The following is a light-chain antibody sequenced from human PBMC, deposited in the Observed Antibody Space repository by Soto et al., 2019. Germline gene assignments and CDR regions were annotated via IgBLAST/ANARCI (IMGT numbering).Light chain of an antibody. CDR3: MQGTHWPPT. V-gene: IGKV2-30*01. Sequence: DVVMTQSPLSLPVTLGQPASISCRSSQSVVYSDGIAYLTWFQQRPGQSPRRLIYRVSNRDSWVPDRFSGSRSGTDFTLKISRVEAEDVGVYYCMQGTHWPPTFGRGTKVEIK. J-gene: IGKJ1*01. CDR1: QSVVYSDGIAY. CDR2: RVS.